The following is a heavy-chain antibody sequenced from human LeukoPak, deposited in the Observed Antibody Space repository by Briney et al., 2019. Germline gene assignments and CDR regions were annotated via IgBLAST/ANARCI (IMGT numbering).Heavy chain of an antibody. J-gene: IGHJ6*02. CDR3: ARYTGYSSSWYLDYYYYGMDV. D-gene: IGHD6-13*01. CDR1: GFTFSSYW. Sequence: PGGSLRLSCAASGFTFSSYWMSWVRQAPGQWLEWVANIKQDGSEKYYVDSVEGRFTISRDNAKNSLYLQMNSLRAEDTAVYYCARYTGYSSSWYLDYYYYGMDVWGQGTTVTVSS. CDR2: IKQDGSEK. V-gene: IGHV3-7*01.